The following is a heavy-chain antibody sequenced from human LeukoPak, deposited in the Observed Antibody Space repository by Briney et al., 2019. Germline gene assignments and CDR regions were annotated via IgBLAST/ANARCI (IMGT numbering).Heavy chain of an antibody. CDR1: GFTFSSYA. CDR3: AKRHYDFWTGLAADAFDI. V-gene: IGHV3-23*01. CDR2: ISGSGGST. D-gene: IGHD3/OR15-3a*01. Sequence: PGGSLRLSCAASGFTFSSYAMHWVRQAPGKGLEWVSAISGSGGSTYYADSVKGRFTISRDNSKNTLYLQMNSLRAEDTAVYYCAKRHYDFWTGLAADAFDIWGQGTMVTVSS. J-gene: IGHJ3*02.